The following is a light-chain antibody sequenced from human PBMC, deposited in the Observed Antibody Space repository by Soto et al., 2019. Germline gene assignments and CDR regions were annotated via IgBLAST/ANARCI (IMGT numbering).Light chain of an antibody. Sequence: EIVMSHSPSTLSFSPXXRATLACGASQSVTSKLAWYQQKPGQAPRLLISGASNRATGIPDRFSGSGSGTDFTLTISRLEPDDFALYFCQQYGGSPITFGLGTKVDI. CDR1: QSVTSK. CDR3: QQYGGSPIT. J-gene: IGKJ1*01. V-gene: IGKV3-20*01. CDR2: GAS.